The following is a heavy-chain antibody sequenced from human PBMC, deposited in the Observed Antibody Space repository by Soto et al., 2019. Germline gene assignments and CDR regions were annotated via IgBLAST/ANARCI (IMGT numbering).Heavy chain of an antibody. J-gene: IGHJ4*02. CDR1: GGSFSGYS. CDR3: ARAPVGLDTISYFDY. CDR2: IYNGGST. Sequence: SETLSLTCAVYGGSFSGYSWSWIRRPPGKGLEWIGYIYNGGSTYYRPSLESRMHMSLDATRNHYSLRLTSVTAADTAVYFCARAPVGLDTISYFDYWGQGKRVTVSS. V-gene: IGHV4-34*10. D-gene: IGHD3-3*01.